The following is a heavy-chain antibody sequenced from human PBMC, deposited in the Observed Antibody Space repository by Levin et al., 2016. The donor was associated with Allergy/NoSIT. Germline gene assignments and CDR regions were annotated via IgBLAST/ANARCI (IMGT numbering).Heavy chain of an antibody. CDR2: IYTSGST. Sequence: WIRQPPGKGLEWIGRIYTSGSTNYNPSLKSRVTMSVDTSKNQFSLKLGSVTAADTAVYYCARDTLYSSGWYFSNVRFDPWGQGTLVTVSS. CDR3: ARDTLYSSGWYFSNVRFDP. V-gene: IGHV4-4*07. J-gene: IGHJ5*02. D-gene: IGHD6-19*01.